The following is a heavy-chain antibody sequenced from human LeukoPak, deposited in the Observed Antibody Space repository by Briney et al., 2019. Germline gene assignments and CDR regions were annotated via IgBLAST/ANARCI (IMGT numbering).Heavy chain of an antibody. CDR1: GGTFSSYA. D-gene: IGHD4-23*01. CDR2: IIPIFGTA. Sequence: SVKVSXKASGGTFSSYAISWVRQAPGQGLEWMGGIIPIFGTANYAQKFQGRVTITADESTSTAYMELSSLRSEDTAVYYCAREPDQGGVTFLDYWGQGTLVTVSS. V-gene: IGHV1-69*01. CDR3: AREPDQGGVTFLDY. J-gene: IGHJ4*02.